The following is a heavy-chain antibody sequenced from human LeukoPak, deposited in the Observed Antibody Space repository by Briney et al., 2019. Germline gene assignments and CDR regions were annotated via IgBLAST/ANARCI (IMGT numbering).Heavy chain of an antibody. CDR1: DGSVGSRSSY. D-gene: IGHD4-17*01. V-gene: IGHV4-39*07. J-gene: IGHJ4*02. Sequence: PSETLSLTCAVSDGSVGSRSSYWAWIRQSPGNGLEWIGIISVNGLTYYNPSLRSRVAMSVDTSKRQFSLKVNSVTAADTAVYYCARGDYVRGGDSWGQGTLVTVSS. CDR3: ARGDYVRGGDS. CDR2: ISVNGLT.